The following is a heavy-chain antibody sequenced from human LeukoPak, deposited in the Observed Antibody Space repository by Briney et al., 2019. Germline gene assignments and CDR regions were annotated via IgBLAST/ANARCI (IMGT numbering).Heavy chain of an antibody. CDR3: ARVILSIPQQDADEPFFFDF. Sequence: GGSLRLSCAASKFMFSTYCMGWVRQTPGKGLEWVANIKRDGSEKYSVDSVKGRFTISRDNAKNSLYLQMNSLRAEDTAVYYCARVILSIPQQDADEPFFFDFWGQGTLVTVSS. CDR1: KFMFSTYC. J-gene: IGHJ4*02. CDR2: IKRDGSEK. V-gene: IGHV3-7*03. D-gene: IGHD3-3*02.